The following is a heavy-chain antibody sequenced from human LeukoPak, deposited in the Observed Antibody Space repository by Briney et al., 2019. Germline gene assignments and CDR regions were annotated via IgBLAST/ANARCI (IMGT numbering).Heavy chain of an antibody. CDR2: ISAYNGNT. J-gene: IGHJ4*02. CDR1: GYTFTSYG. Sequence: GAPVKVSCKASGYTFTSYGISWVRQAPGQGLEWMGWISAYNGNTNYAQKLQGRVTMTTDTSTSTAYMELRSLRSDDTAVYYCARDLRRITMIVVVTPRFDYWGQGTLVTVSS. CDR3: ARDLRRITMIVVVTPRFDY. V-gene: IGHV1-18*01. D-gene: IGHD3-22*01.